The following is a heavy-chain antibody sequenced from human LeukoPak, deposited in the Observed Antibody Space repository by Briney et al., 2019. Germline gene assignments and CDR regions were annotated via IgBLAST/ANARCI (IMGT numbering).Heavy chain of an antibody. J-gene: IGHJ4*02. V-gene: IGHV1-69*04. CDR2: IIPILGIA. D-gene: IGHD3-22*01. CDR1: GGTFSSYA. Sequence: SVKVSCKASGGTFSSYAISWVRQAPGQGLEWMGRIIPILGIANYAQKFQGRVTITADKSTSTAYMELSSLRSEDTAVYYCARVEASSGYYQYYFDYWGQGTLVTVSS. CDR3: ARVEASSGYYQYYFDY.